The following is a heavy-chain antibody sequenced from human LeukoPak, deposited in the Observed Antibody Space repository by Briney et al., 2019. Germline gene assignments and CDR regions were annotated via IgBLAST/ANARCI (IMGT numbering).Heavy chain of an antibody. CDR2: INTSGST. Sequence: SETLSLTCTASGDSISTYYWSWIRQPAGKGLEWIGRINTSGSTNYNPSLKSRVTMSVDTSKNQSSLKLSSVTAADTAVYYCARQSDKAAGGTFAFDYWGQGALVTVS. CDR1: GDSISTYY. D-gene: IGHD6-13*01. CDR3: ARQSDKAAGGTFAFDY. V-gene: IGHV4-4*07. J-gene: IGHJ4*02.